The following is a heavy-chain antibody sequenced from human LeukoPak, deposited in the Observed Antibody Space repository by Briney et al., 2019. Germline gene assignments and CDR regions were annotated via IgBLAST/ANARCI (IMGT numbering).Heavy chain of an antibody. CDR3: ARSKGGSYYYYMDV. V-gene: IGHV3-9*01. CDR1: GFTFDDYA. Sequence: TGGSLRLSCAASGFTFDDYAMHWVRHAPGKGLEWVSGISWNSGSIGYADSVKGRFTISRDNAKNSLYLQMNSLRAEDTAVYYCARSKGGSYYYYMDVWGKGTTVTVSS. J-gene: IGHJ6*03. CDR2: ISWNSGSI. D-gene: IGHD3-16*01.